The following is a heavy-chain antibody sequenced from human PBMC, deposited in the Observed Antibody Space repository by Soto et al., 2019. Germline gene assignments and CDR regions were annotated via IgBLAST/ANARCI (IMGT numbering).Heavy chain of an antibody. CDR3: ARDLLAANY. Sequence: QVQLVQSGAEVKKPGASVKLSCKASGYTFTSSYVHWVRQAPGQGLEWVAIINPNGGSTNYAQEFQGRVTVTRDTSTSTVFMELSSLHSDDTAVYYCARDLLAANYWCQGTLVTVSS. J-gene: IGHJ4*02. CDR1: GYTFTSSY. V-gene: IGHV1-46*01. CDR2: INPNGGST. D-gene: IGHD2-15*01.